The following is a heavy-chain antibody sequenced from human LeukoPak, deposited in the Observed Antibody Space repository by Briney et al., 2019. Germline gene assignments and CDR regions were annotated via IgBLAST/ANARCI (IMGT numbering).Heavy chain of an antibody. J-gene: IGHJ4*02. Sequence: ASVKVSCKASGYTFTSYYMHWVRQAPGQGLEWMGIINPSGGSTSYAQKFQGRVTMTRDTSTSTVYMELSSLRSEDTAVYYCARDRAGYCSSTSCFEADYWGQETLVTVSS. D-gene: IGHD2-2*03. CDR2: INPSGGST. CDR3: ARDRAGYCSSTSCFEADY. V-gene: IGHV1-46*01. CDR1: GYTFTSYY.